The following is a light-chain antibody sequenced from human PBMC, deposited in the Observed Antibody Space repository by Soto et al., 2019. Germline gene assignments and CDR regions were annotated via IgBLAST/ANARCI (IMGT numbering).Light chain of an antibody. CDR1: HSDFGGYNH. V-gene: IGLV2-14*01. CDR2: EVS. CDR3: SSYTSSSPYV. Sequence: QSVLTQPPSASGSPGQSVTISCTGAHSDFGGYNHVSWYQQHPGKAPKLMVYEVSNRPPGVSNRFSGSKSGNTASLTISGLQAEDEADYFCSSYTSSSPYVFGTGTKVTVL. J-gene: IGLJ1*01.